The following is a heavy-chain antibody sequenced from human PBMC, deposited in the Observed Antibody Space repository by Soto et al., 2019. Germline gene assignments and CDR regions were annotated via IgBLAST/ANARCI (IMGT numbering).Heavy chain of an antibody. D-gene: IGHD3-10*01. CDR1: GYSFTSYW. Sequence: PGESLKISCKGSGYSFTSYWIGWVRQMPGKGLEWMGIIYPGDSDTRYSPSFQGQVTISADKSISTAYLQWSSLKASDTAMYYCARPNQPIPGFGELDDAFDIWGQGTMVTVSS. J-gene: IGHJ3*02. CDR3: ARPNQPIPGFGELDDAFDI. CDR2: IYPGDSDT. V-gene: IGHV5-51*01.